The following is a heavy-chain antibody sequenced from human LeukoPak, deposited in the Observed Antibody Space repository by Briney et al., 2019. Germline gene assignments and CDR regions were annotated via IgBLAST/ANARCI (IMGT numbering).Heavy chain of an antibody. CDR3: ANGEVVSFDY. CDR1: GFTFSSYG. V-gene: IGHV3-30*18. Sequence: GGSLRLSCAASGFTFSSYGMHWVRQAPGKGLEWVAVISYDGSNKYYADSVKGRFTISRDNSKNTLYLQMNSLRAEDTAVYYCANGEVVSFDYWGQGTLVTVSS. J-gene: IGHJ4*02. CDR2: ISYDGSNK. D-gene: IGHD3-16*01.